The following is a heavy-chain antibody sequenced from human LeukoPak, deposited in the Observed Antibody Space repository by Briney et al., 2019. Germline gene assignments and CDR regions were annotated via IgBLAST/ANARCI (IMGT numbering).Heavy chain of an antibody. Sequence: GGSLRLSCAASGFTFDDYAMHWVRQAPGKGLEWVSLISWDGGSTYYADSVKGRFTISRDNSKNSLYLQMNSLRAEDTAVYYCARSDSISSGYLYWGQGTLVTVSS. J-gene: IGHJ4*02. CDR2: ISWDGGST. CDR3: ARSDSISSGYLY. V-gene: IGHV3-43D*03. D-gene: IGHD6-19*01. CDR1: GFTFDDYA.